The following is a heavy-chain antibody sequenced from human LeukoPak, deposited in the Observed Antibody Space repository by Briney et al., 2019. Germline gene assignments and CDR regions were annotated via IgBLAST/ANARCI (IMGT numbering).Heavy chain of an antibody. CDR3: ARVAGLLGYFDY. CDR2: IYHSGST. D-gene: IGHD5-18*01. J-gene: IGHJ4*02. V-gene: IGHV4-30-2*01. CDR1: GGSISSGGYS. Sequence: SETLSLTCAVSGGSISSGGYSWSWIRQPPGKGLEWIGYIYHSGSTYYNPSLKSRVTISVDRSKNQFSLKLSSVTAADTAVYYCARVAGLLGYFDYWGQGTLVTVSS.